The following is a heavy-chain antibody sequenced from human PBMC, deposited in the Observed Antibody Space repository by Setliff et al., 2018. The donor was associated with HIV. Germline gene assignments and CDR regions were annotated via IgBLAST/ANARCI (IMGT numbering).Heavy chain of an antibody. J-gene: IGHJ5*02. CDR2: IIPIFGTA. CDR1: GGTFSSYA. CDR3: ARDRYSSGWSWFDP. Sequence: SAKVSCKASGGTFSSYAISWVRQAPGQGLEWMGGIIPIFGTANYAQKFQGRVTITADESTSTAYMELSSLRSEDTAVYYCARDRYSSGWSWFDPWGQGTLVTVSS. V-gene: IGHV1-69*13. D-gene: IGHD6-19*01.